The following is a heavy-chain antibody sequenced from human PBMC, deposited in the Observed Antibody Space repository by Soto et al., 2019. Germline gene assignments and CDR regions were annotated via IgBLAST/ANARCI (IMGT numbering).Heavy chain of an antibody. D-gene: IGHD3-3*01. CDR2: IYYSGST. CDR3: ARAEITIFGVVIIDYVMDV. J-gene: IGHJ6*02. Sequence: QVQLQESGPGLVKPSQTLSLTCTVSGGSISSGDYYWSWIRQPPGKGLEWIGYIYYSGSTYYNPSLKSRVTISVDTSKNQFSLKLSSVTAADTAVYYCARAEITIFGVVIIDYVMDVWGQGTTVTVSS. V-gene: IGHV4-30-4*01. CDR1: GGSISSGDYY.